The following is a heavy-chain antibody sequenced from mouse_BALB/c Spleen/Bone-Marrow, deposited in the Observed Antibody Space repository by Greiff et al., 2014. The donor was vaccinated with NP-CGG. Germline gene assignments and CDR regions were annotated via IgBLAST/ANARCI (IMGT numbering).Heavy chain of an antibody. CDR3: ASPRGAY. J-gene: IGHJ3*01. Sequence: QVQLKESGAELVRPGASVKLSCRALGYIFTDYEMHWVKQTPVHGLEWIGAIHLGSGGTDYNQKFKGKATLTADKSSNTAYMELSSLTSEDSAVYYCASPRGAYWGQGTLVTVSA. V-gene: IGHV1-15*01. CDR1: GYIFTDYE. CDR2: IHLGSGGT.